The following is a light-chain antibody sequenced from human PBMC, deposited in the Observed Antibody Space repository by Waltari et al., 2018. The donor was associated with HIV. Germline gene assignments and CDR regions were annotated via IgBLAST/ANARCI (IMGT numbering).Light chain of an antibody. Sequence: QSVLTQPPSVSGAPGQRITITCTGRSTNIGAGFDVSWYQHLPGKAPNVLIYGNTNRHSGVPDRFSGSKAGTSASLAITGLQADDEGDYYCQSYDSSLRGQVFGSGTKVAV. CDR2: GNT. CDR1: STNIGAGFD. V-gene: IGLV1-40*01. J-gene: IGLJ1*01. CDR3: QSYDSSLRGQV.